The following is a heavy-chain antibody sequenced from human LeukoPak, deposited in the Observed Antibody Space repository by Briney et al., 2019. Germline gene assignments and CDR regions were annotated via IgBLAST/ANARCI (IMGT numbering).Heavy chain of an antibody. CDR2: ISSSSSYI. V-gene: IGHV3-21*01. J-gene: IGHJ6*04. CDR3: ARRVIVVVPAAIGPYYGMDV. CDR1: GFTFSNYS. D-gene: IGHD2-2*02. Sequence: GGSLRLSCAASGFTFSNYSMNWVRQAPGKGLEWVSSISSSSSYIYYADSVKGRFTISRDNAKNSLYLQMNSLRAEDTAVYYCARRVIVVVPAAIGPYYGMDVWGKGTTVTVSS.